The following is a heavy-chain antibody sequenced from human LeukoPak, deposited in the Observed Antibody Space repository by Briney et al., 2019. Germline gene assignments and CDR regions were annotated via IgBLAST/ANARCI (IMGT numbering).Heavy chain of an antibody. D-gene: IGHD2/OR15-2a*01. CDR3: ARGRIYLDSPRNYFDY. Sequence: PSETLSLTCTVSGGSISSYYWSWIRQPPGKGLEWIGYIYYSGSTNYNPSLKSRVNISVDTSKNQFSLKLSSVTAADTAVYYCARGRIYLDSPRNYFDYWGQGTLVTVSS. CDR2: IYYSGST. CDR1: GGSISSYY. V-gene: IGHV4-59*01. J-gene: IGHJ4*02.